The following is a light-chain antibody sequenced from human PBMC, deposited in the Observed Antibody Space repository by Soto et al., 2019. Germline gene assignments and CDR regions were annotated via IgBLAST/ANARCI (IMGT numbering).Light chain of an antibody. CDR2: DVS. J-gene: IGLJ3*02. V-gene: IGLV2-14*01. Sequence: QSALTQPASVSGSPGQSITISCTGTSSDVGDYNYVSWYQQQPGKAPKLMIYDVSNRPSGVSNRFSGSKSGNTASLTISGVQAEDEADYYCSSYTSSSRVFGGGTKLTVL. CDR3: SSYTSSSRV. CDR1: SSDVGDYNY.